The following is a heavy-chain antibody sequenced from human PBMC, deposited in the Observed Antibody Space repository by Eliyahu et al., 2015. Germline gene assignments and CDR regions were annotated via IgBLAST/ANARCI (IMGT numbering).Heavy chain of an antibody. D-gene: IGHD2-2*01. CDR3: AHSEILGYCSSTSCYDSLNWFDP. CDR2: IYWDDDK. CDR1: GFSLSTSGVG. V-gene: IGHV2-5*02. Sequence: QITLKESGPTLVKPTQTLTLTCTFSGFSLSTSGVGVGWIRQPPGKALEWLALIYWDDDKRYSPSLKSRLTITKDTSKNQVVLTMTNMDPVDTATYYCAHSEILGYCSSTSCYDSLNWFDPWGQGTLVTVSS. J-gene: IGHJ5*02.